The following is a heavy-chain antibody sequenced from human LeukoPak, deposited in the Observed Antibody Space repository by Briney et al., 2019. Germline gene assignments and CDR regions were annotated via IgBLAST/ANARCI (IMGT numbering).Heavy chain of an antibody. CDR1: GFTFSSYV. Sequence: GGSLRLSCTASGFTFSSYVMSWVRQAPGKGLEWVSGISGSGGNTYYADSVKGRFTISRDNSKSMLYLQMDSLRADDTAVYYCAKEPRGGSNYWGQGTLVTVSS. CDR2: ISGSGGNT. J-gene: IGHJ4*02. CDR3: AKEPRGGSNY. V-gene: IGHV3-23*01. D-gene: IGHD3-10*01.